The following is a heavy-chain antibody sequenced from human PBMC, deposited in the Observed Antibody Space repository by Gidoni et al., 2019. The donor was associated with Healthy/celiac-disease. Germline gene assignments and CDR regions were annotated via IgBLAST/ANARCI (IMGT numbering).Heavy chain of an antibody. J-gene: IGHJ5*02. CDR3: ARRSAYGFWSGYCFDP. V-gene: IGHV4-34*01. CDR1: GGSFSGYY. Sequence: QVQLQQWGAGLLKPSETLSLTCAAYGGSFSGYYWSWIRQPPGKGLEWIGEINHSGSTNYNPSLKSRVTISVDTSKNQFSLKLSSVTAADTAVYYCARRSAYGFWSGYCFDPWGQGTLVTVSS. CDR2: INHSGST. D-gene: IGHD3-3*01.